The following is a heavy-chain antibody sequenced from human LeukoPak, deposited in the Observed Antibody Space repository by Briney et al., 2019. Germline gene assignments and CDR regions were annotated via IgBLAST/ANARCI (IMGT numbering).Heavy chain of an antibody. J-gene: IGHJ4*02. CDR1: GFTVSSNY. CDR3: ARDLDYYDSSGYRFSDY. CDR2: IYSGGST. V-gene: IGHV3-66*01. Sequence: GGSLRRSCAASGFTVSSNYMSWVRQAPGKGLEWVSVIYSGGSTYYADSVKGRFTISRDNSKNTLYLQMNSLRAEDTAVYYCARDLDYYDSSGYRFSDYWGQGTLVTVSS. D-gene: IGHD3-22*01.